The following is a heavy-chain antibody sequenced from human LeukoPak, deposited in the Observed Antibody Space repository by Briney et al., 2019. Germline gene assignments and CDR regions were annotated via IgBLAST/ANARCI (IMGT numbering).Heavy chain of an antibody. CDR3: AKAGGSSFDY. V-gene: IGHV3-30*02. CDR1: GFTFSSYG. Sequence: GGSLRLSCAASGFTFSSYGMHWVRQAPGKGLEWVAFIRYDGSNKYYSDSVKGRFSISRDNFKNTVHLQMNSLRAEDTALYYCAKAGGSSFDYWGQGTLVTVSS. CDR2: IRYDGSNK. J-gene: IGHJ4*02. D-gene: IGHD1-26*01.